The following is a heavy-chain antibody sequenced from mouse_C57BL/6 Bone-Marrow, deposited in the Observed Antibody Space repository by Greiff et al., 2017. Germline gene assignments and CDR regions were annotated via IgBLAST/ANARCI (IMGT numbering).Heavy chain of an antibody. Sequence: QVQLKQPGAELVKPGASVKLSCKASGYTFTSYWMHWVKQRPGQGLEWIGMIHPTSGSTNYNEKFKSKATLTVDKSSSTAYMQLSSLTSEDSAVYYCALSTMVRGFAYWGQGTLVTVSA. CDR1: GYTFTSYW. V-gene: IGHV1-64*01. CDR3: ALSTMVRGFAY. J-gene: IGHJ3*01. CDR2: IHPTSGST. D-gene: IGHD2-1*01.